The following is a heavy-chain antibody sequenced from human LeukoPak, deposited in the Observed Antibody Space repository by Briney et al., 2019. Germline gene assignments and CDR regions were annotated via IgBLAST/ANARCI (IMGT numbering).Heavy chain of an antibody. CDR3: ARDRIPLNYYDSSGSLDY. D-gene: IGHD3-22*01. J-gene: IGHJ4*02. CDR1: GFTFSSYP. CDR2: ISYDGSNK. V-gene: IGHV3-30-3*01. Sequence: GGSLRLSCAASGFTFSSYPMHWVRQAPGKGLEWVAVISYDGSNKYYADSVKGRFTISRDNSKNTLYLQMSSLRAEDTAVYYCARDRIPLNYYDSSGSLDYWGQGTLVTVTS.